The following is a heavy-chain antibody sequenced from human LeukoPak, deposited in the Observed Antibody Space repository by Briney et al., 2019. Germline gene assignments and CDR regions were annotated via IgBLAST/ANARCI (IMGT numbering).Heavy chain of an antibody. Sequence: ASVKVSCKASGYTFTSYGISWVRQAPGQGLEWMGWISAYNGNTNYAQKLQGRVTMTTDTSTSTAYMELRSLTSDDTAVYYCARDHSNWNYAPDFWGQGTLVIVSS. CDR3: ARDHSNWNYAPDF. CDR2: ISAYNGNT. V-gene: IGHV1-18*01. D-gene: IGHD1-7*01. CDR1: GYTFTSYG. J-gene: IGHJ4*02.